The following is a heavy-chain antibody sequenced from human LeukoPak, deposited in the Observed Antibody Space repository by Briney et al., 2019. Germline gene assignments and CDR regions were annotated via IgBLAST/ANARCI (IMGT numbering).Heavy chain of an antibody. J-gene: IGHJ4*02. CDR3: ARASISGSYPLIDY. CDR2: ISSSGSTI. Sequence: GGSLRLSCAASGFTFSSYEMNWVRQAPGKGLEWVSYISSSGSTIYYADSVKGRFTISRDNAKNSLYLQMNSLRAEDTAVYYCARASISGSYPLIDYWGQGTLVTVSS. D-gene: IGHD3-10*01. V-gene: IGHV3-48*03. CDR1: GFTFSSYE.